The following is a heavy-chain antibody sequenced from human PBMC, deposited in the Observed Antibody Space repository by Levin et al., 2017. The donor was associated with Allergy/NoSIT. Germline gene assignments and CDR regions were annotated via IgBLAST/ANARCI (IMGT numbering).Heavy chain of an antibody. V-gene: IGHV3-30*18. Sequence: GGSLRLSCAASGFTFSSYGMHWVRQAPGKGLEWVAVISYDGSNKYYADSVKGRFTISRDNSKNTLYLQMNSLRAEDTAVYYCAKGGSSSGWAFDYWGQGTLVTVSS. CDR1: GFTFSSYG. D-gene: IGHD6-19*01. J-gene: IGHJ4*02. CDR2: ISYDGSNK. CDR3: AKGGSSSGWAFDY.